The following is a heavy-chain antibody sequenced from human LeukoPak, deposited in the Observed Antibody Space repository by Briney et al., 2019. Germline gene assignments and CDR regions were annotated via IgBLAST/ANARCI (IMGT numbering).Heavy chain of an antibody. CDR3: ARGSMVATISHC. Sequence: ASVKVSCKASGYTFTSYAINWVRQAPGQGLEWMGWINTNSGNPTYAQGFTGRFVFSLDTSVNTAYLQISRLKAEDTAVYYGARGSMVATISHCGGQGTLVAVS. J-gene: IGHJ4*02. CDR1: GYTFTSYA. D-gene: IGHD5-12*01. CDR2: INTNSGNP. V-gene: IGHV7-4-1*02.